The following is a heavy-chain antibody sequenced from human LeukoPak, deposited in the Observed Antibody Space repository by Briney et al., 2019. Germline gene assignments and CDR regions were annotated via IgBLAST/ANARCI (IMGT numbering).Heavy chain of an antibody. CDR2: IYPGDSDT. CDR3: ARPYYDSSGYYDAFDI. J-gene: IGHJ3*02. V-gene: IGHV5-51*01. CDR1: GYSFTSYW. D-gene: IGHD3-22*01. Sequence: KRGASLKISCKGSGYSFTSYWIGWVRQLSGKGLEWMGIIYPGDSDTRYSPSFQGQVTISADKSINTAYLQWSSLKASDTAMYYCARPYYDSSGYYDAFDIWGQGTMVTVSS.